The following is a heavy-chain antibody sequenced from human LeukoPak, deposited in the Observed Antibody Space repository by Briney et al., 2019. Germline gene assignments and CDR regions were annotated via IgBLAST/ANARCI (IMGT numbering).Heavy chain of an antibody. J-gene: IGHJ4*02. Sequence: PGGSLRLSCAASGFTFSDSWMHWVRQGPGKGPGWLSRTSKDGSDTVYADSAKGRLTASRDNARNTVCLELTNLRPDDTALYYCARGGYSGSYYRFSWGRGTLVTVAS. CDR1: GFTFSDSW. D-gene: IGHD6-6*01. CDR3: ARGGYSGSYYRFS. CDR2: TSKDGSDT. V-gene: IGHV3-74*01.